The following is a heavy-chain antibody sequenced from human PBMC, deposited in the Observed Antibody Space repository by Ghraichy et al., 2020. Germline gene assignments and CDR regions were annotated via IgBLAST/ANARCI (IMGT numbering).Heavy chain of an antibody. CDR1: GFSLSTSGMC. D-gene: IGHD1-26*01. CDR3: ARVRRYSGSYHDNYYYYYYMDV. Sequence: SGPTLVKPTQTLTLTCTFSGFSLSTSGMCVSWIRQPPGKALEWLARIDWDHDKYYSTSLKTRLTISKDTSKNQVVLTMTNMDPVDTATYYCARVRRYSGSYHDNYYYYYYMDVWGKGTTVTVSS. CDR2: IDWDHDK. V-gene: IGHV2-70*11. J-gene: IGHJ6*03.